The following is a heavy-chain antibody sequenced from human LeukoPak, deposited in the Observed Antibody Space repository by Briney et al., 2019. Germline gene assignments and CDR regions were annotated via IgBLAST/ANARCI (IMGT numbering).Heavy chain of an antibody. Sequence: GESLKISCKGSGYSFTSYWIGWVRQMPGKGLKWMGIIYPSDSDTRYSPSFQGQVTISVDKSITTAYLQWSSLKASDTAMYYCARIEGNYYYYMDVWGKGTTVTVSS. J-gene: IGHJ6*03. CDR3: ARIEGNYYYYMDV. CDR1: GYSFTSYW. CDR2: IYPSDSDT. V-gene: IGHV5-51*01.